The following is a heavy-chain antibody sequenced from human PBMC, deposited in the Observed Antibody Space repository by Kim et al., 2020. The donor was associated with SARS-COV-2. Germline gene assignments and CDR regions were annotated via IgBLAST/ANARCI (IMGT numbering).Heavy chain of an antibody. CDR3: AKDKAGRDGYNYNDAFDI. D-gene: IGHD5-12*01. CDR2: ISGDGGST. Sequence: GGSLRLSCAASGFTFDDYAMHWVRQAPGKGLEWVSLISGDGGSTYYADSVKGRFTISRDNSKNSLYLQMNSLRTEDTALYYCAKDKAGRDGYNYNDAFDIWGQGTMVTVSS. CDR1: GFTFDDYA. J-gene: IGHJ3*02. V-gene: IGHV3-43*02.